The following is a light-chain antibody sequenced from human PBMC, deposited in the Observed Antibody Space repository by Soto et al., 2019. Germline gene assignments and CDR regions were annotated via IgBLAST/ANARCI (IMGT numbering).Light chain of an antibody. V-gene: IGKV1-39*01. Sequence: DIQMTQSPFSLSASVGDRVTITCRASQSISSYLNWYQQKPGKAPKLLIYAASTLQRGVPSRFSGSESGTDFTLTISSLQPEDFATYYCQQTYSTTITFGQGTRLEIK. CDR2: AAS. CDR1: QSISSY. CDR3: QQTYSTTIT. J-gene: IGKJ5*01.